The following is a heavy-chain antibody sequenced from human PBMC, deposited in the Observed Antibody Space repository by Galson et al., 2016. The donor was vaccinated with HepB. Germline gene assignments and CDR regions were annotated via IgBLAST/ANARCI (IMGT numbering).Heavy chain of an antibody. V-gene: IGHV3-33*01. D-gene: IGHD5-12*01. Sequence: SLRLSCAASGFTFSNYGMHWVRQAPGKGLEWVALIWSDGSIKHNADSVKGRFTISRDNSESTVYLQMNSLRVEDTAVYYCARDRLGGRPTYYYYYDMDVCGQGTTVTVSS. CDR3: ARDRLGGRPTYYYYYDMDV. CDR1: GFTFSNYG. CDR2: IWSDGSIK. J-gene: IGHJ6*02.